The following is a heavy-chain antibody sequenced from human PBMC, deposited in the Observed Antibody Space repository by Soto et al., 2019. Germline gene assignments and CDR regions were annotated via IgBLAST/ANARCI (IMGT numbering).Heavy chain of an antibody. D-gene: IGHD3-3*01. Sequence: SETLALTCTVSDDTIICIYRLARLRQSPGRGLEWIASIYHTGTTYYTPSLESRVTISVDTSKNQFSLRLSSVTAADSAVYFCARTDNVGYYPHLGQRNLVNVSA. CDR1: DDTIICIYR. J-gene: IGHJ4*02. CDR2: IYHTGTT. CDR3: ARTDNVGYYPH. V-gene: IGHV4-38-2*02.